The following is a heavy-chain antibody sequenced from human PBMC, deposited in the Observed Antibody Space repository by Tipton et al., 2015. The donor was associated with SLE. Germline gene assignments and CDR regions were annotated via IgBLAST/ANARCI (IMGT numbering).Heavy chain of an antibody. J-gene: IGHJ4*02. Sequence: SLRLSCAASGFSFGSYWMSWVRQAPGKGLEWVANIKQDGSEKYYVDSVKGRFIISRDNAENSLSLQMNSLRVEDTAVYYCVGGGAAAGDWGQGTLVTVSS. CDR2: IKQDGSEK. V-gene: IGHV3-7*01. CDR1: GFSFGSYW. CDR3: VGGGAAAGD. D-gene: IGHD6-13*01.